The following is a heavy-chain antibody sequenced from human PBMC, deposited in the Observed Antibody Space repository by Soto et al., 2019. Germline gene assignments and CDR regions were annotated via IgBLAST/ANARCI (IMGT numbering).Heavy chain of an antibody. D-gene: IGHD4-17*01. CDR3: ARVSDYGDYPEYFQH. V-gene: IGHV3-11*01. CDR1: GFTFSEYY. J-gene: IGHJ1*01. CDR2: ISSSGSTI. Sequence: VQLVESGGGLVKPGGSLRLSSAPSGFTFSEYYMSWIRQAPGKGLEWVSYISSSGSTIYYADSVKGRFTISRDNAKNSLYLQMNSLRAEDTAVYYCARVSDYGDYPEYFQHWGQGTLVTVSS.